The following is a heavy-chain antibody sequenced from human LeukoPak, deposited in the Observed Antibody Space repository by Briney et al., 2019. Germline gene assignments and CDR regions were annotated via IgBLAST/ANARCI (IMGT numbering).Heavy chain of an antibody. CDR3: ARGLHCSTPTCRKNWFDP. CDR2: INHSGST. D-gene: IGHD2-2*01. Sequence: SETLSLTCTVSGDSISSYYWSWIRQPPGKGLEWIGEINHSGSTNYNPSLKSRVTISVDTSKSQFSLKQNSVTAADTAVYYCARGLHCSTPTCRKNWFDPWGQGTLVTVSS. CDR1: GDSISSYY. V-gene: IGHV4-34*01. J-gene: IGHJ5*02.